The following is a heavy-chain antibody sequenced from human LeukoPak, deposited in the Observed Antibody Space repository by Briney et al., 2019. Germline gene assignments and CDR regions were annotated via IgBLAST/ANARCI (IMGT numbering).Heavy chain of an antibody. CDR3: ARGSRIVGATRTFNNWFDP. J-gene: IGHJ5*02. CDR2: INHGGST. CDR1: GGSFSGYY. Sequence: SETLSLTCAVYGGSFSGYYWSWIRQPPGKGLEWIGEINHGGSTNYNPSLKSRVTISVDTSKNQFSLKLSSVTAADTAVYYCARGSRIVGATRTFNNWFDPWGQGTLVTVSS. V-gene: IGHV4-34*01. D-gene: IGHD1-26*01.